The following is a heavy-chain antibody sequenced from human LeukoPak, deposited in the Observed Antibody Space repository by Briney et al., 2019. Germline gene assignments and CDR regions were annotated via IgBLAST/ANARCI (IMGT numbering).Heavy chain of an antibody. CDR1: GFTFSSYW. Sequence: GGSLRLSCAASGFTFSSYWMSWVRQAPGKGLEWVANIKQDGSEKYYVDSVKGRFTISRDNAKNALYLQMNGLRAEDTAVYYCARAPDYGDYFRYFDLWGRGTLVTVSS. V-gene: IGHV3-7*04. D-gene: IGHD4-17*01. J-gene: IGHJ2*01. CDR2: IKQDGSEK. CDR3: ARAPDYGDYFRYFDL.